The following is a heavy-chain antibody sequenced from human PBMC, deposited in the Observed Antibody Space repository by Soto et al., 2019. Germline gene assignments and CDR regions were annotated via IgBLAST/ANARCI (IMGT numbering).Heavy chain of an antibody. CDR1: GFTFSSYA. CDR3: AKAPCSGGSCYSGSVDY. D-gene: IGHD2-15*01. Sequence: GGSMRLSCAASGFTFSSYAMSWVRQAPGKGLEWVSAISGSGGSTYYADSVKGRFTISRDNSKNTLYLQMNSLRAEDTAVYYCAKAPCSGGSCYSGSVDYWGQGALVTVSS. V-gene: IGHV3-23*01. J-gene: IGHJ4*02. CDR2: ISGSGGST.